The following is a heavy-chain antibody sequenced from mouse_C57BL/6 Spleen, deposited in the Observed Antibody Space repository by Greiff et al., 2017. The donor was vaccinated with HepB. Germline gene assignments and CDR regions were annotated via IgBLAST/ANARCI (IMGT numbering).Heavy chain of an antibody. CDR2: IYPGSGNT. CDR1: GYSFTSYY. V-gene: IGHV1-66*01. Sequence: QVQLKESGPELVKPGASVKISCKASGYSFTSYYIHWVKQRPGQGLEWIGWIYPGSGNTKYNEKFKGTATLTADTSSSTAYMQLSSLTSEDSAVYYCARGLLWYFDVWGTGTTVTVSS. D-gene: IGHD2-13*01. CDR3: ARGLLWYFDV. J-gene: IGHJ1*03.